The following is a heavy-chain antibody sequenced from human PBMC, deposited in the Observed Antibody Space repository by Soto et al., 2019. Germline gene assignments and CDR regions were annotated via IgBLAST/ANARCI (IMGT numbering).Heavy chain of an antibody. D-gene: IGHD3-3*01. CDR1: GFTVSSFY. V-gene: IGHV3-66*01. CDR2: ISSGGST. J-gene: IGHJ4*02. CDR3: ARDTFGGDYDFLH. Sequence: EVQLVESGGGLVQPGGSLSLSCAASGFTVSSFYMTWVRQAPGKGLQWVAVISSGGSTYYADSVKGRFTISRDNSKNTLYLEMNSLRAEDTAVYYCARDTFGGDYDFLHGGQGTLVTVSS.